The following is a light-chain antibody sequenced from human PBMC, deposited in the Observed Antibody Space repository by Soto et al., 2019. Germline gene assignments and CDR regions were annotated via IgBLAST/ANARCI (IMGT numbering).Light chain of an antibody. CDR3: QQYYNFPWT. J-gene: IGKJ1*01. Sequence: IWMTQSPSLLSASTVDRVTITCRISQDISSYLAWYQQKPGKAPDLLIYAASTLQSGVPSRFSGSGSGTDFTLTISYLESEDFATYYCQQYYNFPWTFGQGTKVDIK. V-gene: IGKV1D-8*01. CDR2: AAS. CDR1: QDISSY.